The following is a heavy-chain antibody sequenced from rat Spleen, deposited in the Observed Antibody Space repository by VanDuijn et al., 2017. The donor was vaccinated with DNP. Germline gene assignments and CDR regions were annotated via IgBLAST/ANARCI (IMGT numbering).Heavy chain of an antibody. J-gene: IGHJ2*01. V-gene: IGHV3-3*01. CDR2: INSAGST. CDR1: GFSITSGWR. Sequence: EVQLRESGPGLVKPSQSLSLTCSVTGFSITSGWRWNWVRKFPGNELEWMGYINSAGSTNYNPSLKSRISITRDTSKNQFFLQLNSVTTEDTATYYCARWVRALDYWGHGVMVTVSS. D-gene: IGHD4-1*01. CDR3: ARWVRALDY.